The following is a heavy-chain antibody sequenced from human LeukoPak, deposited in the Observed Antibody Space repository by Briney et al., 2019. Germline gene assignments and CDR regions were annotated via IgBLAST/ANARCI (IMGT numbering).Heavy chain of an antibody. CDR2: ISYDGSNK. CDR1: GFTFSSYA. D-gene: IGHD6-13*01. Sequence: GGSLRLSCAASGFTFSSYAMHWVRQAPGKGLEWVAVISYDGSNKYYADSVKGRLTISRDNSKNTLYLEMNSLRADDTAVYYCAKDRPAVYSSSWLHFLDSWGQGTLVTVSS. J-gene: IGHJ4*02. V-gene: IGHV3-30*04. CDR3: AKDRPAVYSSSWLHFLDS.